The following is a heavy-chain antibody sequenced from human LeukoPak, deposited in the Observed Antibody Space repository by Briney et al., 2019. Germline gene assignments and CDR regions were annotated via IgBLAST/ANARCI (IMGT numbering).Heavy chain of an antibody. CDR2: ISPDGSET. J-gene: IGHJ4*02. CDR3: ARDMWGSLDY. Sequence: PGGSLRLSCAASGFSFSNFWMHWGRQAPGEGLVWVSRISPDGSETTYADSVRGRFTISRDNAKNTLYLQLSSLRAEDTAVYYCARDMWGSLDYWGQGALVTVSS. CDR1: GFSFSNFW. D-gene: IGHD7-27*01. V-gene: IGHV3-74*01.